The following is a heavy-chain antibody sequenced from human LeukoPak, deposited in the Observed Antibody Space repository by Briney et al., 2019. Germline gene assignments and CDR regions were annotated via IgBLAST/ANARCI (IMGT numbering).Heavy chain of an antibody. CDR2: IYYSGST. CDR3: ARGPSHYFDY. V-gene: IGHV4-59*01. CDR1: GGSISSYY. J-gene: IGHJ4*02. Sequence: SETLSLTCTVSGGSISSYYWSWIRQPPGKGLEWIGYIYYSGSTNYNPSHKSRVTISVDTSKNQFSLKLSSVTAADTAVYYCARGPSHYFDYWGQGTLVTVSS.